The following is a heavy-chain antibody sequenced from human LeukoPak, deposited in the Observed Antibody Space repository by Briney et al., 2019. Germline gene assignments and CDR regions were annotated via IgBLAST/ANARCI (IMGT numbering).Heavy chain of an antibody. CDR3: ARVNLAKPYYYYMDV. J-gene: IGHJ6*03. CDR2: IIPIFGTA. D-gene: IGHD3-3*02. Sequence: AASVKVSCKASGGTFSSYAISWVRQAPGQGLEWMGGIIPIFGTANYAQKFQGRVTITTDESTSTAYMELSSLRSEDTAMYYCARVNLAKPYYYYMDVWGKGTTVTVSS. CDR1: GGTFSSYA. V-gene: IGHV1-69*05.